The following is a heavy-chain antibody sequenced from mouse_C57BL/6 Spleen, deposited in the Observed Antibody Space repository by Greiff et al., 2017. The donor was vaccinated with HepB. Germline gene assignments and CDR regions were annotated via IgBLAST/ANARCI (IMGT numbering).Heavy chain of an antibody. CDR3: ARDRDYSPFDY. D-gene: IGHD2-12*01. CDR1: GFTFSDFY. CDR2: SRNKANDYTT. J-gene: IGHJ2*01. V-gene: IGHV7-1*01. Sequence: EVKLMESGGGLVQSGRSLRLSCATSGFTFSDFYMEWVRQAPGKGLEWIAASRNKANDYTTEYSASVKGRFIVSRDTSQSILYLQMNALRAEDTAIYYCARDRDYSPFDYWGQGTTLTVSS.